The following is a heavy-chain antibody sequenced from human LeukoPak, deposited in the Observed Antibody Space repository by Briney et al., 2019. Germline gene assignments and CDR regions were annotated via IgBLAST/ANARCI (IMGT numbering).Heavy chain of an antibody. Sequence: GGSLRLSCAASGFTVSSNYMSWVRQAPGKGLEWVSIIYSGGSTYYADSVKGRFIISRDNSKNTLYLQMNNLRAEDTAVYYCARDLYSSSSGGGQFDYWGQGTLVTVSS. CDR1: GFTVSSNY. J-gene: IGHJ4*02. V-gene: IGHV3-53*01. CDR2: IYSGGST. D-gene: IGHD6-6*01. CDR3: ARDLYSSSSGGGQFDY.